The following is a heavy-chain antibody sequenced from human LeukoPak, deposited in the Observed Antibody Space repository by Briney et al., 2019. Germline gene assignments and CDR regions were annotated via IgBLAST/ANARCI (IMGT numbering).Heavy chain of an antibody. Sequence: ASVKVSCKVSGYTLTELSMHWVRQAPGKGLEWMGGFYPEDGETIYAQKFQGRVTMTEDTSTDTAYMELSSLRSEDTAVYYCATKVAAAGTYAFDIWGQGTMVTVSS. CDR1: GYTLTELS. V-gene: IGHV1-24*01. D-gene: IGHD6-13*01. CDR3: ATKVAAAGTYAFDI. J-gene: IGHJ3*02. CDR2: FYPEDGET.